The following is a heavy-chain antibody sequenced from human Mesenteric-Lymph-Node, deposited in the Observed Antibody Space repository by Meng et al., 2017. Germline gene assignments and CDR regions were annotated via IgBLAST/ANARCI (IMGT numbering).Heavy chain of an antibody. V-gene: IGHV1-3*01. J-gene: IGHJ6*02. CDR3: ARDNLTGYSSGWYSYYYYGMDV. Sequence: ASVKVSCKASGYTFTSYAMHWVRQAPGQRLEWMGWINAGNGNTKYSQKFQDRVTITRDTSASTAYMELSSLRSEDTAVYYCARDNLTGYSSGWYSYYYYGMDVWGQGTTVTVSS. CDR1: GYTFTSYA. D-gene: IGHD6-19*01. CDR2: INAGNGNT.